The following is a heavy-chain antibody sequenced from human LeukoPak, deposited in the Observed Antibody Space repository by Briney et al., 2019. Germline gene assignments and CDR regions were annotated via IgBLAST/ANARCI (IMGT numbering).Heavy chain of an antibody. J-gene: IGHJ5*02. CDR1: GFTFSSYW. CDR3: AKAGGTYYPDHFDP. V-gene: IGHV3-30*02. D-gene: IGHD1-26*01. Sequence: SGGSLRLSCAASGFTFSSYWMSWVRQAPGKGLEWVAFIRYDASHKYYADSVKGRFTISRDNSKNTLYMQMDSLRVEDTAVYYCAKAGGTYYPDHFDPWGQGTLVTVSS. CDR2: IRYDASHK.